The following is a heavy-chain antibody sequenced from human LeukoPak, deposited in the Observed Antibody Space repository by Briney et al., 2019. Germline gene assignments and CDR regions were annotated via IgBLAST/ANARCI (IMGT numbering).Heavy chain of an antibody. CDR3: ARALGRTFSGPFDY. CDR1: GFTFSSYA. V-gene: IGHV3-30*04. J-gene: IGHJ4*02. D-gene: IGHD6-25*01. Sequence: GGSLRLSCGASGFTFSSYAMHWVRQTPGKGLEWVAVISYDGSNKYYADSVKGRFTISRDNSKNTLYLQMNSLRAEDTAVYYCARALGRTFSGPFDYWGQGTLVTVSS. CDR2: ISYDGSNK.